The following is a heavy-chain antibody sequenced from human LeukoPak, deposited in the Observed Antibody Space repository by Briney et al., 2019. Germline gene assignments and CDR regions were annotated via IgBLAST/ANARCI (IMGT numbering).Heavy chain of an antibody. V-gene: IGHV3-66*01. CDR1: GFTVSSNY. Sequence: GGSLRLSCAASGFTVSSNYMTWVRQAPGKGLEWVSVIYTSGSTYYADSVKGKSTISRDNSKNTLYLQMNSLRAEDTAVYYCARGSSSGWHYDYWGQGTLVTVSS. CDR2: IYTSGST. CDR3: ARGSSSGWHYDY. J-gene: IGHJ4*02. D-gene: IGHD6-19*01.